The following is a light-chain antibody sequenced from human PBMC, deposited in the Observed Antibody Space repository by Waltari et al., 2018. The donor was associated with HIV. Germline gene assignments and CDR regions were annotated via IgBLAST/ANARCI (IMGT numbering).Light chain of an antibody. J-gene: IGLJ2*01. CDR3: CSYAGSSTLV. CDR1: SSDVGSYNL. CDR2: EVS. Sequence: QSALTQPASVSGSPGQSITISCTGTSSDVGSYNLVSWYQQPPGKAPKRRIYEVSKRPSGVLNRFSGSKSGNTASLTIAGLQAEDEADYYCCSYAGSSTLVFGGGTKLTVL. V-gene: IGLV2-23*02.